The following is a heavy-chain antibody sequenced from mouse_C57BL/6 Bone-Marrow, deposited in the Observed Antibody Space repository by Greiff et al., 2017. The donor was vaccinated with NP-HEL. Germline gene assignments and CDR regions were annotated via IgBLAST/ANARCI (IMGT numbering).Heavy chain of an antibody. D-gene: IGHD2-5*01. Sequence: VQLQQSGPVLVKPGASVKMSCKASGYTFTDYYMNWVKQSHGKSLEWIGVINPCNGGTNYNQKFKGQSTLTVDTSSSTSYLELNSLTSEDSAVYYCASEGDSNYGAMDYWGQGTSVTVSS. J-gene: IGHJ4*01. V-gene: IGHV1-19*01. CDR2: INPCNGGT. CDR3: ASEGDSNYGAMDY. CDR1: GYTFTDYY.